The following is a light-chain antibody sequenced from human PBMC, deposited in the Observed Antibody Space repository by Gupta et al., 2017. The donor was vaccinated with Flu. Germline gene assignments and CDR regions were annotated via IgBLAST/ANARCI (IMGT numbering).Light chain of an antibody. CDR3: RDWGAGRVV. V-gene: IGLV4-69*01. CDR2: LNSDGSR. Sequence: QLVLTQSPSASASLGASVNLPCTLSSGHSSYAIAGHQQQPEKGPRYLMKLNSDGSRSKGDGIPDRVSGASYADDRSILSYSVQSEEDADDYCRDWGAGRVVFGGGTKLTVL. CDR1: SGHSSYA. J-gene: IGLJ3*02.